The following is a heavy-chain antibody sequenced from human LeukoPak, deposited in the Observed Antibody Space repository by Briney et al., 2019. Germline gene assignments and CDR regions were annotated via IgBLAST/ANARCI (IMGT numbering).Heavy chain of an antibody. V-gene: IGHV3-74*01. CDR1: GFTLSSYW. CDR2: IKANGSST. J-gene: IGHJ5*01. D-gene: IGHD5-24*01. Sequence: GGSLCLSCAVSGFTLSSYWIQWVRQAPGKGLVWVSRIKANGSSTSYADSVKGRSSGCTNNPENTLYLQVHSLRAEDTSVYFCARGSGDGYNWLFDSWGEGTLVTVSS. CDR3: ARGSGDGYNWLFDS.